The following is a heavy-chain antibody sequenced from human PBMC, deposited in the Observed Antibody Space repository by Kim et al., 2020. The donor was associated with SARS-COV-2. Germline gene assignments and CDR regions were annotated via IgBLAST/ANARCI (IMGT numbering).Heavy chain of an antibody. CDR2: IYYSGST. J-gene: IGHJ3*02. D-gene: IGHD3-10*01. CDR1: GGSISSYY. Sequence: SETLSLTCTVSGGSISSYYWSWIRQPPGKGLEWIGYIYYSGSTNYNPSPKSRVTISVDTSKNQFSLKLSSVTAADTAVYYCSRHEAVLLWFGPGAFDIWGQGTVVTVSS. CDR3: SRHEAVLLWFGPGAFDI. V-gene: IGHV4-59*08.